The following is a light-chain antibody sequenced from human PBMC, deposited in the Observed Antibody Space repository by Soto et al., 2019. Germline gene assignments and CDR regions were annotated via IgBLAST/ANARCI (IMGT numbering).Light chain of an antibody. V-gene: IGKV2-28*01. CDR3: MQGLQTPT. J-gene: IGKJ1*01. Sequence: DIVMTQSPHSLSVTPGEPASISCRSSQSLLHSIGYDYLDWYLQKPGQSPQLLIYLGSNRASGVPDRFSGSGSGTDFTLKISRVEADDVGVYYCMQGLQTPTFGQGTKVDIK. CDR2: LGS. CDR1: QSLLHSIGYDY.